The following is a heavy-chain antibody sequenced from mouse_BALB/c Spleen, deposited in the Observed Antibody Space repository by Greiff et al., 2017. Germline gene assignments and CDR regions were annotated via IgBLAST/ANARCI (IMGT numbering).Heavy chain of an antibody. CDR2: ISYSGST. Sequence: DVKLQESGPGLVKPSQSLSLTCTVTGYSITSDYAWNWIRQFPGNKLEWMGYISYSGSTSYNPSLKSRISITRDTSKNQFFLQLNSVTTEDTATYYCARTRDYGLYYFDYWGQGTTLTVSS. CDR1: GYSITSDYA. D-gene: IGHD1-2*01. J-gene: IGHJ2*01. CDR3: ARTRDYGLYYFDY. V-gene: IGHV3-2*02.